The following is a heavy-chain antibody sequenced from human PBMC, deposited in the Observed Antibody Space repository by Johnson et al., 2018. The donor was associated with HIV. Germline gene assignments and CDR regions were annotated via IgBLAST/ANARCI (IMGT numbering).Heavy chain of an antibody. V-gene: IGHV3-30-3*01. CDR1: GFTFSDYY. CDR3: ARDQAIFGVVLASDAFDI. Sequence: QVQLVESGGGLVKPGGSLRLSCAASGFTFSDYYMSWVRHTPGKGLEWVAVISYDGSNKYYADSVKGRLTISRDNSKNTLYLQMNSLRAEDTAVYYCARDQAIFGVVLASDAFDIWGQGTMVTVSS. CDR2: ISYDGSNK. D-gene: IGHD3-3*01. J-gene: IGHJ3*02.